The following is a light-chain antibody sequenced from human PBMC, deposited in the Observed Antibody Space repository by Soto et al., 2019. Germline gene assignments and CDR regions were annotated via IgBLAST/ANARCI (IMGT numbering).Light chain of an antibody. CDR3: QQYNNWPLHNLLYT. CDR2: GAS. CDR1: QRVSSN. V-gene: IGKV3D-15*01. J-gene: IGKJ2*01. Sequence: EIVMTQSPATLSVSPGERATLSCRASQRVSSNLAWYQQKPGQAPRLLIYGASTRATGIPARFSGSGSGTEFTLTISSLQSEDFAVYYCQQYNNWPLHNLLYTFGQGTKLEIK.